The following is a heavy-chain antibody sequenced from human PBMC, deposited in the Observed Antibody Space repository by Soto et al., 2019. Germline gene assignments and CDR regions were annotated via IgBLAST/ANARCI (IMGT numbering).Heavy chain of an antibody. CDR2: INPNSGVT. CDR3: ARGGLVVANWFDP. J-gene: IGHJ5*02. CDR1: GYTFTAYY. Sequence: ASVKVSCKVSGYTFTAYYMHWVRQAPGQGLEWLGWINPNSGVTNYAQKFQGRVTMTRDTSISTVYMDLSSLISDDTAVYFCARGGLVVANWFDPWGQGTLVTVSS. V-gene: IGHV1-2*02. D-gene: IGHD2-15*01.